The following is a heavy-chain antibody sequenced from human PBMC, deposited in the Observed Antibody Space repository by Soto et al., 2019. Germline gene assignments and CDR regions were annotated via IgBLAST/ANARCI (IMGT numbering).Heavy chain of an antibody. D-gene: IGHD3-10*01. V-gene: IGHV3-23*01. CDR3: ATNSLWFGELSVDY. J-gene: IGHJ4*02. Sequence: EVQLLESGGGLVQPGGSLRLSCAASGFTFSSYAMSWVRQAPGKGLEWVSAISGSGGSTYYADSVKGRFTIPRDNSKNTQYLQMNSLRAEDTAVYYCATNSLWFGELSVDYWGQGTLVTVSS. CDR2: ISGSGGST. CDR1: GFTFSSYA.